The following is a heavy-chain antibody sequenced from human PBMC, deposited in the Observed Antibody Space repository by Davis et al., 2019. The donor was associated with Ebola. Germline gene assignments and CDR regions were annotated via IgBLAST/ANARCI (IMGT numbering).Heavy chain of an antibody. V-gene: IGHV1-46*01. CDR2: VNPSGDST. J-gene: IGHJ4*02. Sequence: ASVKVSCKTSGYTFGTYYMHWVRQAPGQGLEWMARVNPSGDSTIYAQKLQGRVTVTRDTATSTVYMELSSLRSEDTALYYCAGSPRSMTPYYFDYWGQGALVTVS. CDR1: GYTFGTYY. CDR3: AGSPRSMTPYYFDY.